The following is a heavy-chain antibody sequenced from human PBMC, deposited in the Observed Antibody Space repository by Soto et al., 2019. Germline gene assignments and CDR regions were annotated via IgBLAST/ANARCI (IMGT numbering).Heavy chain of an antibody. CDR1: GGSISSSNW. Sequence: SETLSLTCAVSGGSISSSNWWSWVRQPPGKGLEWIGEIYHSGSTNYNPSLKSRVTISVDKSKNQFSLKLSSVTAADTAVYYCARGGRVRMYYDFWSGSYDYWGQGTLVTVSS. J-gene: IGHJ4*02. CDR2: IYHSGST. D-gene: IGHD3-3*01. CDR3: ARGGRVRMYYDFWSGSYDY. V-gene: IGHV4-4*02.